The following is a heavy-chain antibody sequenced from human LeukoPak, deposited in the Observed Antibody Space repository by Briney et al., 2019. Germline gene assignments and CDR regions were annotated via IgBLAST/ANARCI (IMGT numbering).Heavy chain of an antibody. D-gene: IGHD3-9*01. V-gene: IGHV3-21*01. CDR3: ARDPWTYYDILTGYYLEDGLPGYFDY. CDR2: ISSSSSYI. J-gene: IGHJ4*02. Sequence: GGSLRLSCAASGFTFSSYSMNWVRQAPGKGLEWVSSISSSSSYIYYADSVKGRFTISRDNAKNSLYLQMNSLRAEDTAVYYCARDPWTYYDILTGYYLEDGLPGYFDYWGQGTLVTVSS. CDR1: GFTFSSYS.